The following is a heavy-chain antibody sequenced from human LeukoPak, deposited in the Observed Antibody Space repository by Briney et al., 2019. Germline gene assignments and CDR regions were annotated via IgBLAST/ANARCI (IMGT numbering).Heavy chain of an antibody. CDR3: ARDFGNWRTDY. V-gene: IGHV4-34*01. CDR2: INHSGST. CDR1: GGSFSGYY. J-gene: IGHJ4*02. Sequence: SETLSLTCAVYGGSFSGYYWSWIRQPPGKGLEWIGEINHSGSTNYNPSLKSRVTISVDTSKNQFSLKLSSVTAADTAVYYCARDFGNWRTDYWGQGTLVTVSS. D-gene: IGHD1-20*01.